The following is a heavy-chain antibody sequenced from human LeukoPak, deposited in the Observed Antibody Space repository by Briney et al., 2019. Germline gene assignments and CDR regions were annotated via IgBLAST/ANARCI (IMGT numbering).Heavy chain of an antibody. Sequence: PGGSLRLSCAASGFTFSSYSMNWVRQAPGKGLEWVSSISSSSSYIYYADSVKGRFTISRDNAKNSLYLQKNSLRAEDTAVYYCVSTQDRIVVEGFDPWGQGTLVTVSS. CDR3: VSTQDRIVVEGFDP. D-gene: IGHD2-2*01. CDR1: GFTFSSYS. J-gene: IGHJ5*02. V-gene: IGHV3-21*01. CDR2: ISSSSSYI.